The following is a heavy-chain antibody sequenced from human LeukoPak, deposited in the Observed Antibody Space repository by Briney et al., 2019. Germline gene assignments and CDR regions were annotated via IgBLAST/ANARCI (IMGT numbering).Heavy chain of an antibody. J-gene: IGHJ6*03. Sequence: ASVNVSCKASGYTFTSYDINWVRQATGQGLEWMGWMNPNGGNTGYAQKFQGRVTMTRNTSISTAYMELSSLRSEDTAVYYCALRGYSYGSPYDYYYYMDVWGKGTTVTVSS. CDR2: MNPNGGNT. V-gene: IGHV1-8*01. D-gene: IGHD5-18*01. CDR3: ALRGYSYGSPYDYYYYMDV. CDR1: GYTFTSYD.